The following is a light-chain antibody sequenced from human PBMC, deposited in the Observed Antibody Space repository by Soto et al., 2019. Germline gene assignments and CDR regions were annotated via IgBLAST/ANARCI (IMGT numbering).Light chain of an antibody. Sequence: MVLTQSPLSLPVSPGEPASISCRSSQRLLNRNGYISLDWFVQNPGQSPRLLIYDVSIRATGVPVRFSSTGSETDFTLTISGLQSEDSAVYFCQEYNNWPFSFGQGTRLENK. CDR1: QRLLNRNGYIS. V-gene: IGKV2-28*01. CDR2: DVS. J-gene: IGKJ5*01. CDR3: QEYNNWPFS.